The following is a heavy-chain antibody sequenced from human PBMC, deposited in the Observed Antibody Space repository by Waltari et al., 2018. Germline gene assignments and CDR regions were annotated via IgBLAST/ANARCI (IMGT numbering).Heavy chain of an antibody. J-gene: IGHJ4*02. CDR3: ARGVAQGVDY. Sequence: QVQLVQSGAEVRRPGASVKVSCKASGYAFTSLDINWVRQATGQGFGWMGWMSPAAGKTGYSQKFQGRVSRTADSSIDTFYMELTSLQSQDTAVYYCARGVAQGVDYWGQGTLVTVSS. CDR1: GYAFTSLD. V-gene: IGHV1-8*02. D-gene: IGHD5-12*01. CDR2: MSPAAGKT.